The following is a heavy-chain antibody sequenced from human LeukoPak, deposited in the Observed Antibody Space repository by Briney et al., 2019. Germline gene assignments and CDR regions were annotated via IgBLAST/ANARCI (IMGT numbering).Heavy chain of an antibody. CDR1: GYTFTSYY. V-gene: IGHV1-46*01. D-gene: IGHD1-26*01. Sequence: GASVKVSCKASGYTFTSYYMHWVRQAPGQGLEWMGIINPSGGSTSYAQKFQERVTITRDMSTSTAYMELSSLRSEDTAVYYCAAVYPSGSYIDCWGQGTLVTVSS. CDR3: AAVYPSGSYIDC. CDR2: INPSGGST. J-gene: IGHJ4*02.